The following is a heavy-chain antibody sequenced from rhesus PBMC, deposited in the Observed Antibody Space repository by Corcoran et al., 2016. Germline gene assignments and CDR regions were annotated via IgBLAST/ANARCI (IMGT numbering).Heavy chain of an antibody. CDR3: SRGGEARRAAAGLFDY. J-gene: IGHJ4*01. D-gene: IGHD6-31*01. CDR1: GGSISSNY. V-gene: IGHV4-173*01. CDR2: ISCSGGRT. Sequence: QVQLQESGPGLVKPSETLSLTCAVSGGSISSNYWSWIRQPPGKGLEWIGRISCSGGRTDHNPPLKGRVTISTDTSKNQFSRKLSSVTAADTALYYCSRGGEARRAAAGLFDYWGQGVLVTVSS.